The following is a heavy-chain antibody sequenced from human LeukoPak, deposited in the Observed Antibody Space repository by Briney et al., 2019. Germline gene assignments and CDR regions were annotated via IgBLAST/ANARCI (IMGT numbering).Heavy chain of an antibody. Sequence: GGSLRLSCTASGFTFGDYAMSWVRQAPGKGLEWVGFIRSKAYGGTTEYAASVKGRFTISRDDSKSIAYLKMTSLKTEDTAVYYCTRVAPPYYYDSSGYSKYFDYWGQGTLVTVSS. J-gene: IGHJ4*02. CDR1: GFTFGDYA. D-gene: IGHD3-22*01. V-gene: IGHV3-49*04. CDR3: TRVAPPYYYDSSGYSKYFDY. CDR2: IRSKAYGGTT.